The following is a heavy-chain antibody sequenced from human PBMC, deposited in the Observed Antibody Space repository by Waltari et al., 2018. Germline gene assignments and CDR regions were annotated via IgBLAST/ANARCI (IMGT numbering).Heavy chain of an antibody. D-gene: IGHD1-1*01. Sequence: EVQLVESGGGVVQPGGSLRLSCAASGFTFDDYAMHWVRHAPGKVLEWVSLINWDAVSPFYAASVRGRFTISRDNSKNTLYLQMNSLRPEDTAMYYCAKASRRGVALDDYFDYWGQGTLVTVSS. J-gene: IGHJ4*02. CDR1: GFTFDDYA. V-gene: IGHV3-43D*04. CDR3: AKASRRGVALDDYFDY. CDR2: INWDAVSP.